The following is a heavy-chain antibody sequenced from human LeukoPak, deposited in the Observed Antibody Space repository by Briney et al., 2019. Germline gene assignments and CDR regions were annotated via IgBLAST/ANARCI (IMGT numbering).Heavy chain of an antibody. J-gene: IGHJ4*02. V-gene: IGHV4-59*08. CDR1: GGSISNYY. D-gene: IGHD2-15*01. Sequence: SETLSLTCTVSGGSISNYYWSWIRQPPGKGLEWIGYIYYSGTTNYNPSLKSRVTMSIDTSKNQFSLKLRSVTAADTAVYYCARSAYGSGFYYFDFWGQGALVTVSS. CDR3: ARSAYGSGFYYFDF. CDR2: IYYSGTT.